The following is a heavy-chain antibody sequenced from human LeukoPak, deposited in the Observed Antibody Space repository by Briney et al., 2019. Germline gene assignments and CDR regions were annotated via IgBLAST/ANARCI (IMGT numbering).Heavy chain of an antibody. CDR2: INHSGST. J-gene: IGHJ4*02. CDR3: ARGPVPAAIAPFDC. D-gene: IGHD2-2*01. CDR1: GGSFSGYY. V-gene: IGHV4-34*01. Sequence: SETLSLTCAVYGGSFSGYYWSWIRQSPGKGLEWIGEINHSGSTNYNPSLKSRVTISVDTSKNQFSLKLSSVTAADTAVYYCARGPVPAAIAPFDCWGQGTLVTVSS.